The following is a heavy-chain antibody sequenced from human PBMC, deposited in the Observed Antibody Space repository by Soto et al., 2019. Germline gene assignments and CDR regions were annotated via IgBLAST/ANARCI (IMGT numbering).Heavy chain of an antibody. CDR1: GFTFSSYA. CDR3: GRLAYSSPTFDY. Sequence: GGSLRLSCAASGFTFSSYAMSWVRQAPGKGLEWVSAISGSGGSTYYAASVKGRFTTSGDNSKNTRYLQMNSLRAEDTAVYYCGRLAYSSPTFDYWGQGTLVTVSS. CDR2: ISGSGGST. V-gene: IGHV3-23*01. J-gene: IGHJ4*02. D-gene: IGHD6-13*01.